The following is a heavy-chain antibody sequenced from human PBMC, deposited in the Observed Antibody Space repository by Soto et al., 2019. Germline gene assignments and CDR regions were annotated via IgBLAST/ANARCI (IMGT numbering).Heavy chain of an antibody. J-gene: IGHJ5*02. CDR2: INPNSGGT. D-gene: IGHD3-9*01. CDR1: GYTFTVYY. Sequence: QVKLVQSGAEVKKPGASVKVSCKASGYTFTVYYMHWVRQAPGQGLEWMGGINPNSGGTNYAQRYQGWVTMTRDTSISTAYMELSRLRSDDTAVYYCARGGPSVTGDLGNWFNPWGQGTLVTVSS. V-gene: IGHV1-2*04. CDR3: ARGGPSVTGDLGNWFNP.